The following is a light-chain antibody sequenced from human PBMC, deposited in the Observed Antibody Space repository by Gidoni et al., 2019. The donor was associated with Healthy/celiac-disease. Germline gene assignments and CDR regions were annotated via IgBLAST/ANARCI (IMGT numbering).Light chain of an antibody. CDR1: QGINSA. Sequence: AIQLTQSPSSLSASVGDRVTITCRASQGINSALAWYQQKPGKAPDLLTYHASTLESGVPSRFSGSGAGTDFTLTISSLQPEDFATYYCHYSNSYPQTFGQGTKVEIK. V-gene: IGKV1-13*02. CDR3: HYSNSYPQT. CDR2: HAS. J-gene: IGKJ1*01.